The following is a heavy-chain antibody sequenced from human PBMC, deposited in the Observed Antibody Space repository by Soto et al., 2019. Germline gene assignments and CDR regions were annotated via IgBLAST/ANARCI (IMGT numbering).Heavy chain of an antibody. CDR1: GGSISSGGYY. J-gene: IGHJ5*02. CDR3: ARGHQLLWGGENWFDP. Sequence: QVQLQESGPGLVKPSQTLSLTCTVSGGSISSGGYYWSWIRQHPGKGLEWIGYIYYSGSTYYNPSLKSRFTISVDTSKNQFSLKLSSVTAADTAVYYCARGHQLLWGGENWFDPWGQGTLVTVSS. V-gene: IGHV4-31*03. D-gene: IGHD2-2*01. CDR2: IYYSGST.